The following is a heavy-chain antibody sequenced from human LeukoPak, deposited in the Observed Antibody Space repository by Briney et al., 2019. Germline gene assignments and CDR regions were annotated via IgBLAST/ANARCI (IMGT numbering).Heavy chain of an antibody. CDR1: GFTFISFA. D-gene: IGHD3-22*01. Sequence: GGSLRLSCTASGFTFISFAMSWVRQAPGKGLEWVSTISRTGVATYYANSVKGRFTISRDNSKNTVYLQMNSLRAEDTAVYYCAKHSHDGSAPYYEVQFDSWGQGTLVTVSS. J-gene: IGHJ4*02. CDR3: AKHSHDGSAPYYEVQFDS. CDR2: ISRTGVAT. V-gene: IGHV3-23*01.